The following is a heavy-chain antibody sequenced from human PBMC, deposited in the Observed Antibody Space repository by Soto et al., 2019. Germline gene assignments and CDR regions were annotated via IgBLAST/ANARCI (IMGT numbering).Heavy chain of an antibody. Sequence: SETLSLTCTVSGGSFSSYYWSWIRQPPGKGLEWIGYIYYSGSTNYNPSLKSRVTISVDTSKNQFSLKLSSVTAADTAVYYCARPTGNCSSTSCYGHDAFDIWGQGTMVTVSS. J-gene: IGHJ3*02. CDR3: ARPTGNCSSTSCYGHDAFDI. V-gene: IGHV4-59*08. CDR1: GGSFSSYY. D-gene: IGHD2-2*01. CDR2: IYYSGST.